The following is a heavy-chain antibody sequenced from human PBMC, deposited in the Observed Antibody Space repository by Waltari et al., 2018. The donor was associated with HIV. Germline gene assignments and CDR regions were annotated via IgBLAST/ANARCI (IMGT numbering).Heavy chain of an antibody. J-gene: IGHJ1*01. D-gene: IGHD1-26*01. V-gene: IGHV1-2*06. CDR1: GDTFTTYF. CDR3: ARGEDVSLTHLPPGYRLQF. Sequence: QTLLVQSASEVRARGASVTLPSKTSGDTFTTYFIYWFRQAPGQGRGWVGPNNPASGHTNISPAFPSRVNMTRETSSASGYMELARLTSADTAMYFCARGEDVSLTHLPPGYRLQFWGQGSLVSVSS. CDR2: NNPASGHT.